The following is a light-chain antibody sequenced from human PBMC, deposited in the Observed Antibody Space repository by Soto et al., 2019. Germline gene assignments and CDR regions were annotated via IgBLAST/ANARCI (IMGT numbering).Light chain of an antibody. V-gene: IGKV3-20*01. CDR2: GAS. CDR3: QQYGSSPPIT. J-gene: IGKJ5*01. CDR1: QSVSSSY. Sequence: EIVLTQSPGTLSLSPGERATLSCRASQSVSSSYLAWYQQKPGQAPRLLIYGASSRATGIPDRFSGSGSGTDFTITISRLEPEGFAVYCCQQYGSSPPITFGQGTRLEIK.